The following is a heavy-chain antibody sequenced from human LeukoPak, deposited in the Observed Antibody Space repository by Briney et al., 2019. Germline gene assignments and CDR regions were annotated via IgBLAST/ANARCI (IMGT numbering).Heavy chain of an antibody. J-gene: IGHJ4*02. Sequence: GGSLRLSCAASGFSFSSYAMHWVRQAPGKGLEWVAAIPNDGSKTYYADSVKGRFTISRDNSKNTLYLQMNSLRTEDAAVYYCANERGYDYGYSFDYWGQGTLVTVSS. V-gene: IGHV3-30-3*02. CDR1: GFSFSSYA. D-gene: IGHD5-18*01. CDR3: ANERGYDYGYSFDY. CDR2: IPNDGSKT.